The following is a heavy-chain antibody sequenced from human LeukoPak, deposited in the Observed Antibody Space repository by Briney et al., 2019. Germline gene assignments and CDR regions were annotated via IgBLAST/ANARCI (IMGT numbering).Heavy chain of an antibody. CDR2: IYSGGST. D-gene: IGHD5-18*01. CDR3: ANRRGTAMLFDY. Sequence: GGSLRLSCAASGFTVSSNYMSWVRQAPGKGLEWVSVIYSGGSTYYADSVKGRFTISRDNSKNTLYLQMNSLRVEDTAVYYCANRRGTAMLFDYWGRGTLVTVSS. CDR1: GFTVSSNY. V-gene: IGHV3-53*01. J-gene: IGHJ2*01.